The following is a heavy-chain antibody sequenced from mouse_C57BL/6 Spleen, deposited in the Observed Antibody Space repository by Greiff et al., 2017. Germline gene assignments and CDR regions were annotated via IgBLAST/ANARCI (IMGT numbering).Heavy chain of an antibody. V-gene: IGHV5-17*01. D-gene: IGHD2-3*01. CDR2: ISSGSSTI. CDR3: ATYDGYPNFDY. J-gene: IGHJ2*01. CDR1: GFTFSDYG. Sequence: EVMLVESGGGLVKPGGSLKLSCAASGFTFSDYGMHWVRQAPEKGLEWVAYISSGSSTIYYADTVKGRFTISRDNAKNTLFLQMTSLRSEDTAMYYGATYDGYPNFDYWGQGTTLTVSS.